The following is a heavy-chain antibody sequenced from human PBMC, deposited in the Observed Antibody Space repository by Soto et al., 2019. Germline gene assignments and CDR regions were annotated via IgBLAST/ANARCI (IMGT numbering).Heavy chain of an antibody. Sequence: QLQLQASGSRLVKPSQTLSLTCAVSGGSISGYSWSWIRHPPGKGPEWIGYIHHSGPTDYNPSLKSRVTMSVDKSKNQFSLKLKSVTAADAAVYLCARGGYGSGGSWFFDYWGQGTHVSVSS. V-gene: IGHV4-30-2*01. CDR3: ARGGYGSGGSWFFDY. CDR1: GGSISGYS. CDR2: IHHSGPT. D-gene: IGHD2-15*01. J-gene: IGHJ4*02.